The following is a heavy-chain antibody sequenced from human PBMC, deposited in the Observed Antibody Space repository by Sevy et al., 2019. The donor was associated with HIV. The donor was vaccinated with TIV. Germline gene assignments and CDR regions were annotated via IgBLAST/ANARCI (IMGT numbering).Heavy chain of an antibody. CDR2: IKQDGSEK. V-gene: IGHV3-7*01. Sequence: GGSLRLSCAASRFTFSNYWMSWVRQAPGKGLEWVANIKQDGSEKYYVDSVKGRFPISRDKAKNSLYLQMNSLRAEDTAVYYCARERGISFIVGATTGAFDIWGQGTMVTVSS. J-gene: IGHJ3*02. D-gene: IGHD1-26*01. CDR3: ARERGISFIVGATTGAFDI. CDR1: RFTFSNYW.